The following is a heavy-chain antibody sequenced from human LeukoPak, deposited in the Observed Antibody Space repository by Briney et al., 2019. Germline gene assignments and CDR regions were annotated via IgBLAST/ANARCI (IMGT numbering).Heavy chain of an antibody. D-gene: IGHD3-10*01. J-gene: IGHJ5*02. CDR1: GYSFTSYW. Sequence: GESLKISCKGSGYSFTSYWIGWVRQMPGKGLEWMGIIYPGDSDTRYSPSFQGQVTISADKSISTAYLQWSSLKASDTAMYYCARTHYYGSGSYFSPGPWGQGTLVTVSS. V-gene: IGHV5-51*01. CDR3: ARTHYYGSGSYFSPGP. CDR2: IYPGDSDT.